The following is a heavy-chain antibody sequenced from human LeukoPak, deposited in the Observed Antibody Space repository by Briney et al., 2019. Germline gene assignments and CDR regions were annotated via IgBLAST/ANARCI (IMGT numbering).Heavy chain of an antibody. V-gene: IGHV4-59*08. CDR3: ARSTPLSPPRNWYYFDY. CDR1: GGSISGYY. J-gene: IGHJ4*02. Sequence: SETLSLTCTVSGGSISGYYWSWIRQPPGKGLEWIGYIYYSGSTNYNPSLKSRVTISVDTSKNQFSLKLSSVTAADTAVYYCARSTPLSPPRNWYYFDYWGQGTLVTVSS. D-gene: IGHD3-16*01. CDR2: IYYSGST.